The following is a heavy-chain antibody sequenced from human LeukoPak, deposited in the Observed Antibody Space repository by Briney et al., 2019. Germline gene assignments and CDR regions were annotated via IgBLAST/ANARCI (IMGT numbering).Heavy chain of an antibody. CDR2: IYYSGST. Sequence: SETLSLTCTVSGGSISSYYWSWIRQPPGKGLEWIGYIYYSGSTSYNPSLKSRVTISADTSKNQFSLKLSSVTAADTAEYYCARHDSSGPYNAFDVWGQGTMVTVSS. CDR3: ARHDSSGPYNAFDV. V-gene: IGHV4-59*08. J-gene: IGHJ3*01. D-gene: IGHD3-22*01. CDR1: GGSISSYY.